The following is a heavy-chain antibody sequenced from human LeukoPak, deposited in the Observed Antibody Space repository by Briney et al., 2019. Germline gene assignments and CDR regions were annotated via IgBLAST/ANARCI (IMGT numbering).Heavy chain of an antibody. CDR2: TSSDLNVK. V-gene: IGHV3-30-3*01. J-gene: IGHJ4*02. CDR3: ARDKYPGSGSYNIFDY. CDR1: GFTFRNYV. Sequence: GGSLRLSCAASGFTFRNYVIHWVRQAPGKGLEWVAVTSSDLNVKLYADSVKGRFTISRDNSRSTLYLQMNSLRPEDTAIYYCARDKYPGSGSYNIFDYWGQGTLVTVSS. D-gene: IGHD1-26*01.